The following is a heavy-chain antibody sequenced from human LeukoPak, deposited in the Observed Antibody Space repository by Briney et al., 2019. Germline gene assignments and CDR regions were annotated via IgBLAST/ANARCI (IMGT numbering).Heavy chain of an antibody. J-gene: IGHJ4*02. V-gene: IGHV3-30*18. CDR1: GFTFSRYG. CDR2: ISYDGSNK. D-gene: IGHD3-3*01. CDR3: VKVFEVSSFDY. Sequence: GGSLRLSCAASGFTFSRYGMHWVRQAPGKGLEWVAVISYDGSNKYYEDSVKGRFTISRDNSKNTLYLQMNSLRAEDTAVYYCVKVFEVSSFDYWGQGTLVTVSS.